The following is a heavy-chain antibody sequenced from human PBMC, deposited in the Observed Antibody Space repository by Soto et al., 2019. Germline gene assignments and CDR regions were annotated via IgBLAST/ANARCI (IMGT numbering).Heavy chain of an antibody. D-gene: IGHD3-10*01. V-gene: IGHV3-23*01. CDR1: GFTFSSYA. CDR3: AKAHIVRGVNVPTDY. Sequence: GGSLRLSCAASGFTFSSYAMSWVRQAPGKGLEWVSAISGSGGSTYYADSVKGRFTISRENSKNTLYLQMNSLRAEDTAVYYCAKAHIVRGVNVPTDYWGQGTLVTVSS. J-gene: IGHJ4*02. CDR2: ISGSGGST.